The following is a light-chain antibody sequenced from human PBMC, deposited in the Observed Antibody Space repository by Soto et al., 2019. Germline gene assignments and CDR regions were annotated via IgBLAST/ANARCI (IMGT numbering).Light chain of an antibody. V-gene: IGKV3-15*01. CDR2: GAS. CDR3: QQYHNWPPQYT. CDR1: QTVARN. J-gene: IGKJ2*01. Sequence: EIMMTQSPATLSVSPGERATLSCRASQTVARNLAWYQQKPGQAPRLLIHGASTRATGVSARFSGIGSGTEFTLTISSLQSEDFAVYYCQQYHNWPPQYTFGQGTKLQIK.